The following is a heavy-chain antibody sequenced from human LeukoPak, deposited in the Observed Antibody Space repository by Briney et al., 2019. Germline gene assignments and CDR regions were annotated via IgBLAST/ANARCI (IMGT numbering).Heavy chain of an antibody. Sequence: GGSLRLSCAASGFTFSTYSMNWVRQAPGKGLEWVSSISSSSSYIYYAGSVKGRFTISRDNAKNSLYLQMNSLRAEDTAVYYCARGVYSSSWSYYFDYWGQGTLVTVSS. CDR1: GFTFSTYS. D-gene: IGHD6-13*01. J-gene: IGHJ4*02. V-gene: IGHV3-21*01. CDR2: ISSSSSYI. CDR3: ARGVYSSSWSYYFDY.